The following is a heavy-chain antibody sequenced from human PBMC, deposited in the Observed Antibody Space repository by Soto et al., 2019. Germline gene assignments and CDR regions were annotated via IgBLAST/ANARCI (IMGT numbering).Heavy chain of an antibody. V-gene: IGHV4-30-2*01. CDR1: GGSISRGGYS. Sequence: QLQLQESGSGLVKPSQTLSLTCAVSGGSISRGGYSWSWIRQPPGKGLEWIGYIYHGGSTYYNPSLTCRVTMSVSRSKNQVSLKLSSVTAADTAVYYCARRSAAGMGYWGQGTLVTVSS. J-gene: IGHJ4*02. CDR2: IYHGGST. D-gene: IGHD6-13*01. CDR3: ARRSAAGMGY.